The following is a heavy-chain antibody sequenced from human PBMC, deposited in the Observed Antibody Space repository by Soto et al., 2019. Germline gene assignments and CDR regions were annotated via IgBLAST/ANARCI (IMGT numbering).Heavy chain of an antibody. V-gene: IGHV4-59*01. CDR2: IYYSGST. CDR1: GGAISSYC. CDR3: ARVRTYCSGGSCYGDAFDI. D-gene: IGHD2-15*01. Sequence: SATRSLTCTVSGGAISSYCWSWIRQPQGARLGWIGYIYYSGSTNYNPSLKSRVTISVDTSKSQFSLKLSSVTAADTAVYYCARVRTYCSGGSCYGDAFDIWGQGTMVT. J-gene: IGHJ3*02.